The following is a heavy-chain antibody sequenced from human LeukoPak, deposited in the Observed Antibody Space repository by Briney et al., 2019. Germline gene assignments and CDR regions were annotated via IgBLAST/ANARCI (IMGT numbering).Heavy chain of an antibody. V-gene: IGHV5-51*01. CDR3: ARGDDYSNFVYYFDI. D-gene: IGHD4-11*01. Sequence: GESLKISCKASGYSFPNYYIGWVRQMPGKGLEWMGSIYVDDSDVKYSPTFQGQVTIPVDKSISTAYLQLSGLKASHTAIYYCARGDDYSNFVYYFDIWGQGTLLAVAS. CDR1: GYSFPNYY. J-gene: IGHJ4*02. CDR2: IYVDDSDV.